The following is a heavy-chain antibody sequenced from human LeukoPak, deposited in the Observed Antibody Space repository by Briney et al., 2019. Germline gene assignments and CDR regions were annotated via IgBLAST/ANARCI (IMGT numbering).Heavy chain of an antibody. CDR3: ARGLPGY. CDR1: GGSISGSY. J-gene: IGHJ4*02. Sequence: SETLSLTCTVSGGSISGSYWSWIRQPPGKGLEWIAYMYNSGSTNYNPSLKSRVTISIDTSKNQFSLKLSSVTAADTAVYYCARGLPGYWGQGTLVTVSS. D-gene: IGHD2-2*01. CDR2: MYNSGST. V-gene: IGHV4-59*12.